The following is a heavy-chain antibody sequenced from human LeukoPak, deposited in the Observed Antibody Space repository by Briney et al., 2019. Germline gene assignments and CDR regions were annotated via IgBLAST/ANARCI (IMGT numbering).Heavy chain of an antibody. CDR2: IYYSGST. CDR1: GGSISSYY. D-gene: IGHD6-19*01. Sequence: SETLSLTCTVSGGSISSYYWSGILQPPGKGLEWIGYIYYSGSTNYNPSLKSRVTISVDTSKNQFSLKLSSVTAADTAVYYCARSSIAVAGTIGYFDYWGQGTLVTVSS. V-gene: IGHV4-59*01. CDR3: ARSSIAVAGTIGYFDY. J-gene: IGHJ4*02.